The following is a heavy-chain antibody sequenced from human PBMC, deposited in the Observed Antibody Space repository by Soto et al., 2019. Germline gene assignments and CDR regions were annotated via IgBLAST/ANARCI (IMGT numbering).Heavy chain of an antibody. Sequence: QVQLQESGPGLVKPSQTLSLTCTVSGGSISSGGYYWSWIRQHPGKGLEWIGYIYYSGSTYYNPSLKRRVTISVDTSKNQFSLKLSSVTAADTAVYYCAREGVYGSGLIDYWGQGTLVTVSS. CDR2: IYYSGST. J-gene: IGHJ4*02. CDR3: AREGVYGSGLIDY. D-gene: IGHD3-10*01. V-gene: IGHV4-31*03. CDR1: GGSISSGGYY.